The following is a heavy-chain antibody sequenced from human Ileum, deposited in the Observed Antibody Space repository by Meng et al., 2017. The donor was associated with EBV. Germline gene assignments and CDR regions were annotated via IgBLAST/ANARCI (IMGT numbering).Heavy chain of an antibody. Sequence: QVHVQQWGAGLLKPSETLSPTCGVYGGSFSDYYWDWIRQPPGEGLEWIGRINHGGGTMYNPSLQSRVSISVDTSKNHFSVKLTSVTAADTALYYCARGRTDYDWGSYPFNNHFDPWGQGALVTVSS. V-gene: IGHV4-34*01. CDR2: INHGGGT. CDR1: GGSFSDYY. D-gene: IGHD3-16*02. J-gene: IGHJ5*02. CDR3: ARGRTDYDWGSYPFNNHFDP.